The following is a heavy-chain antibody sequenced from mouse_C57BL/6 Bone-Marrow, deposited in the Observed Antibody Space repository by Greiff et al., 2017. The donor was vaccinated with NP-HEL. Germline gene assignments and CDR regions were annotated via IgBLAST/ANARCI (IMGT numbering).Heavy chain of an antibody. D-gene: IGHD1-1*01. CDR3: ARSIITAVVATPWYFDV. CDR1: GYTFTDYY. V-gene: IGHV1-26*01. CDR2: INPNNGGT. Sequence: VQLQQSGPELVKPGASVKISCKASGYTFTDYYMNWVKQSHGKSLEWIGDINPNNGGTSYNQKFKGKATLTVDKSSSTAYMELRSLTSEDSAVYYCARSIITAVVATPWYFDVWGTGTTVTVSS. J-gene: IGHJ1*03.